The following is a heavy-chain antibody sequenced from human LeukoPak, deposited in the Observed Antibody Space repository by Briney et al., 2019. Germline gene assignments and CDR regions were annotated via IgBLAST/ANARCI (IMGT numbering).Heavy chain of an antibody. D-gene: IGHD6-6*01. J-gene: IGHJ4*02. V-gene: IGHV1-69*13. Sequence: GASVKVSCKASGGTFSSYAISWVRQAPGQGLEWMGGIIPIFGTANYAQKFQGRVTITADESTSTAYMELSSLRSEDTAVYYCAGWGEYSSSPGDYWGQGTLVTVSS. CDR1: GGTFSSYA. CDR2: IIPIFGTA. CDR3: AGWGEYSSSPGDY.